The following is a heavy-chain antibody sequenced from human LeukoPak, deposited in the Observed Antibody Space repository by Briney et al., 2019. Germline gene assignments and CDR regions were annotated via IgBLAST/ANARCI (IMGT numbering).Heavy chain of an antibody. J-gene: IGHJ4*02. Sequence: GGSLRLSCVASGFSFSDYSLNWVRQAPGKGLEWVSSISTSGTYLYYGDSVNGRFTISRDNAKNSLYLQMNSLRAEDTAVYYCARRGWEQQLGGEFDYWGQGTQVTVSS. V-gene: IGHV3-21*06. CDR2: ISTSGTYL. CDR1: GFSFSDYS. D-gene: IGHD6-13*01. CDR3: ARRGWEQQLGGEFDY.